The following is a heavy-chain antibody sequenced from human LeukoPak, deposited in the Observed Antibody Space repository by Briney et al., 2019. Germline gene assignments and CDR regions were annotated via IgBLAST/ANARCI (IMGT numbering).Heavy chain of an antibody. J-gene: IGHJ4*02. Sequence: ASVKVSCKASGYTFTSYYMHWVRQAPGQGLEWMGIINPSGGSTSYPQKFQGRVTMTRDTSTSTVYMELSSLRSEDTAVYYCARDWRYCSGGSCYFPSYWGQGTLVTVSS. CDR2: INPSGGST. V-gene: IGHV1-46*01. CDR3: ARDWRYCSGGSCYFPSY. CDR1: GYTFTSYY. D-gene: IGHD2-15*01.